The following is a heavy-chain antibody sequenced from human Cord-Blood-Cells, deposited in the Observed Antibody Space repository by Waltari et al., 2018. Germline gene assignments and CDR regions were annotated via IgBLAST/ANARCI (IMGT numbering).Heavy chain of an antibody. D-gene: IGHD3-10*01. CDR1: GFTFSSYW. J-gene: IGHJ4*02. V-gene: IGHV3-7*01. CDR3: ARDNFGEYFDY. CDR2: IKQDGSEK. Sequence: EVQLVESGGGLVQPGGSLRLSCAASGFTFSSYWMSWVRRAPGKGLEWVANIKQDGSEKYYVDSVKGRFTISRDNAKNSLYLQMNSLRAEDTAVYYCARDNFGEYFDYWGQGTLVTVSS.